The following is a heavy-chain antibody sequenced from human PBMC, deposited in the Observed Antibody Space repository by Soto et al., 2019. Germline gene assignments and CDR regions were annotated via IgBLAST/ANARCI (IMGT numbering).Heavy chain of an antibody. CDR2: MYNTGST. Sequence: QVQLQESGPGLVKPSETLSLTCTVSGGTISRYYWSWIRQPPGKGLEWIGYMYNTGSTVYNPSFKRRVPLSVDTSKNQFSLKLNSVTAADTAVYYCARDLWGYCGTDCYPLDVWGQGTTVTVSS. V-gene: IGHV4-59*01. CDR1: GGTISRYY. CDR3: ARDLWGYCGTDCYPLDV. J-gene: IGHJ6*02. D-gene: IGHD2-21*02.